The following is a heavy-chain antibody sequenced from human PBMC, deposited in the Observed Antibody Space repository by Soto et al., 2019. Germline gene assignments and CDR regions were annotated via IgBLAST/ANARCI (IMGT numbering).Heavy chain of an antibody. D-gene: IGHD6-13*01. Sequence: GGSLRLSCAASGFTFSSYAMHWVRQAPGKGLEWVAVISYDGSNKYYADSVKGRFTISRDNSKNTLYLQMNSLRAEDTAVYYCAREYSSSWYYFDYWGQGTLVTVSS. V-gene: IGHV3-30-3*01. J-gene: IGHJ4*02. CDR2: ISYDGSNK. CDR1: GFTFSSYA. CDR3: AREYSSSWYYFDY.